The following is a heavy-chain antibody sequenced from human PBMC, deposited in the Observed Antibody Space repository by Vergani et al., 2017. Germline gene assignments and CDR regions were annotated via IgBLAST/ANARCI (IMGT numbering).Heavy chain of an antibody. CDR1: GFTFNHYA. CDR3: AKADPRNSGYDYLYYDHAMDD. V-gene: IGHV3-23*01. D-gene: IGHD5-12*01. Sequence: EVQLLESGGDLVQPGGSLRLSCAASGFTFNHYAMNWVRQAPGKGLEWVAGISGSGGSTYYAGSVKGRFTISRDSSKNTLYLQMNSLSAGDTAVYYCAKADPRNSGYDYLYYDHAMDDWGEGTTVTVAS. J-gene: IGHJ6*01. CDR2: ISGSGGST.